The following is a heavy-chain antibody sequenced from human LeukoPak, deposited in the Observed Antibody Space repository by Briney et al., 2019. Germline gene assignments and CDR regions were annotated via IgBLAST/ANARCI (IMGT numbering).Heavy chain of an antibody. Sequence: GGSLRLSCAASGFTLSGYWMSWVRQAPVKGLEWVANIKQDGSDKNYLDSVKGRFTVSRDNAKNSLYLQMDSLRAEDTAVYYWVRGEGSFDSWGQGTLVTVSS. J-gene: IGHJ4*02. CDR3: VRGEGSFDS. CDR2: IKQDGSDK. V-gene: IGHV3-7*04. D-gene: IGHD3-10*01. CDR1: GFTLSGYW.